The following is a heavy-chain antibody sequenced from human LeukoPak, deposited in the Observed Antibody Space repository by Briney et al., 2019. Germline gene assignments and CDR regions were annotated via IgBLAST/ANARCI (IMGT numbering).Heavy chain of an antibody. CDR3: ARDTYYYDSSGYIFGY. J-gene: IGHJ4*02. Sequence: PGGSLRLSCAASGFTFSDYYMSWIRQAPGKGLEWVSYISSSGSTIYYADSAKGRFTISRDNAKNSLYLQMNSLRAEDTAVYYCARDTYYYDSSGYIFGYWGQGTLVTVSS. D-gene: IGHD3-22*01. V-gene: IGHV3-11*01. CDR2: ISSSGSTI. CDR1: GFTFSDYY.